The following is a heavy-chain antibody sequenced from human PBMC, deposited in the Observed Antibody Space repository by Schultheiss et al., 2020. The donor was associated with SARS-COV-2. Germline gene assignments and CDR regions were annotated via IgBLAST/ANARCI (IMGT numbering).Heavy chain of an antibody. V-gene: IGHV4-61*08. CDR3: AGGPAAGFPRVDY. Sequence: SETLSLTCTVSGGSISSGGYYWSWIRQHPGKGLEWIGYIYYSGSTNYNPSLKSRVTISVDTSKNQFSLKLSSVTAADTAVYYCAGGPAAGFPRVDYWGQGTLVTVSS. CDR2: IYYSGST. CDR1: GGSISSGGYY. J-gene: IGHJ4*02. D-gene: IGHD6-13*01.